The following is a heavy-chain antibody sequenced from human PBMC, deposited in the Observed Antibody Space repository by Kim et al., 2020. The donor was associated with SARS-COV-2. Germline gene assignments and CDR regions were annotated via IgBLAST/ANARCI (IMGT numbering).Heavy chain of an antibody. CDR1: GGSISSSNW. CDR3: AREGSAVSVGNAVSDYYFDY. D-gene: IGHD1-26*01. J-gene: IGHJ4*02. V-gene: IGHV4-4*02. Sequence: SETLSLTCAVSGGSISSSNWWSWVRQPPGKGLEWIGEIYHSGSTNYNPSLKSRVTISVDKSKNQFSLKLSSVTAADTAVYYCAREGSAVSVGNAVSDYYFDYWGQGTLVTVSS. CDR2: IYHSGST.